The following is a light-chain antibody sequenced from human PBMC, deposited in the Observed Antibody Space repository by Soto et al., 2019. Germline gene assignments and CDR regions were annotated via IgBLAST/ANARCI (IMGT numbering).Light chain of an antibody. CDR3: QSYDSSLSALYV. V-gene: IGLV1-40*01. CDR2: GNS. Sequence: SVLTQPPPVSGAPGQRVTISCPGSSPNIGAGYDVHWYQQLPGTAPKLLIYGNSNRPSGVPDRFSGSKSGTSASLAITGLQAEDEADYYCQSYDSSLSALYVFGTGTKVTVL. CDR1: SPNIGAGYD. J-gene: IGLJ1*01.